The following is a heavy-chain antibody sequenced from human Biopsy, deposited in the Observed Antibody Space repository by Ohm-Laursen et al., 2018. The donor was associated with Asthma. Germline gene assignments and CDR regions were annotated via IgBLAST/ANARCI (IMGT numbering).Heavy chain of an antibody. Sequence: SLRLSCSAPGFTFSDYYMSWIRQAPGKGLEWTSYINGKSNSIEYADSVKGRFTISRDNAKNSLYLQMNSLRAEDTAVYYCARTFHFWSPYHAEHYQLWGQGTLVTVSS. CDR1: GFTFSDYY. V-gene: IGHV3-11*04. CDR3: ARTFHFWSPYHAEHYQL. D-gene: IGHD3-3*02. J-gene: IGHJ1*01. CDR2: INGKSNSI.